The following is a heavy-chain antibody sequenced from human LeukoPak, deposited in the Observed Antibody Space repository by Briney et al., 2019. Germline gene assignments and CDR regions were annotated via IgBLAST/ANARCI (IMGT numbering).Heavy chain of an antibody. CDR2: MSAYNGNT. D-gene: IGHD2-15*01. CDR3: ARDLGYCSGGSCYSGGPSFY. J-gene: IGHJ4*02. CDR1: GYTFTSYG. V-gene: IGHV1-18*01. Sequence: ASVKVSCKASGYTFTSYGISWVRQAPGQGLEWMGWMSAYNGNTNYAQKLQGRVTMTTDTSTSTAYMELRSLRSDDTAVYYCARDLGYCSGGSCYSGGPSFYWGQGTLVTVSS.